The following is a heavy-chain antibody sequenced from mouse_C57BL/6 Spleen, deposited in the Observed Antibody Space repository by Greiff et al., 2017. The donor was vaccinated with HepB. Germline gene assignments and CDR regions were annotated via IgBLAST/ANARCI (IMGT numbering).Heavy chain of an antibody. J-gene: IGHJ3*01. Sequence: QVQLQQPGAELVRPGSSVKLSFKASGYTFTSYWMDWVKQRPGQGLEWIGNIYPSDSETHYNQKFKDKATLTVDKSSSTAYMQLSSLTSEDSAVYYCARGEGYDGFFAYWGQGTLVTVSA. CDR1: GYTFTSYW. CDR3: ARGEGYDGFFAY. D-gene: IGHD2-3*01. CDR2: IYPSDSET. V-gene: IGHV1-61*01.